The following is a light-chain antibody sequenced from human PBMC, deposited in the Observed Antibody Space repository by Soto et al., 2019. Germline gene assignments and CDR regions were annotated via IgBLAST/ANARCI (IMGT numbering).Light chain of an antibody. CDR1: SSDVGDYNY. V-gene: IGLV2-14*01. CDR3: SSYTSSIRI. J-gene: IGLJ2*01. Sequence: QSALTQPASVSGSPGQSITISCSGFSSDVGDYNYVSWYQQHAGKVPKLIIYEVTNRPLGVSSRFSGSKSGYPASLTISGFQTDDEADYYCSSYTSSIRIFGGGTKLTVL. CDR2: EVT.